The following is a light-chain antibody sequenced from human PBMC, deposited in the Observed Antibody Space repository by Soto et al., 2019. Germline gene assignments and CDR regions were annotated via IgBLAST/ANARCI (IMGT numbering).Light chain of an antibody. CDR1: SSDIGGYNY. J-gene: IGLJ2*01. V-gene: IGLV2-14*01. Sequence: QSVLTQPASVSWSPGQSITISCTGTSSDIGGYNYVSWYQQHPDKAPNLIIYDVSDRPSGVSNRISGSKSVNTASLTISGLQAEDEADYYCSSYTSSSTLIFGGGTKVTVL. CDR2: DVS. CDR3: SSYTSSSTLI.